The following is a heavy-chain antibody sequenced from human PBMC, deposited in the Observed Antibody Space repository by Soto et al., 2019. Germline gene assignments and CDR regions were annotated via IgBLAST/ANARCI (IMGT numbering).Heavy chain of an antibody. D-gene: IGHD3-10*01. Sequence: GGSLRLSCGASGFTFSSYWMSWVRQSPGKGLQWVANIKQDESEKTYVDSVRGRFTISRDNGKSSVYLQMSSLRVEDTAVYYCARASMIRGVSYDYWGKGTLVTFSS. CDR3: ARASMIRGVSYDY. V-gene: IGHV3-7*01. J-gene: IGHJ4*02. CDR1: GFTFSSYW. CDR2: IKQDESEK.